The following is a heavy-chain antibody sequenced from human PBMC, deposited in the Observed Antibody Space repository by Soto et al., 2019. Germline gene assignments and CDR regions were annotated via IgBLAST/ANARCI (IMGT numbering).Heavy chain of an antibody. V-gene: IGHV3-33*01. CDR3: ARSDNYGYSSGFDY. D-gene: IGHD5-18*01. CDR1: EFTFSNYD. J-gene: IGHJ4*02. CDR2: IWNDGSNK. Sequence: QVQLVESGGGVVQPGRSLRLSCAASEFTFSNYDMHWVRQAPGKGLEWLAIIWNDGSNKYYADSVKGRFTISRDNSKNTLYLQMNSLRAEDTAVYYCARSDNYGYSSGFDYWGQGTLVTVSS.